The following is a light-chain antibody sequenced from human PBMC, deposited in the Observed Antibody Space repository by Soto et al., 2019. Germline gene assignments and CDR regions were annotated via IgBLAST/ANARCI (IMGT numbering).Light chain of an antibody. J-gene: IGKJ2*01. Sequence: AIQLTQSPSSLSASVGDRVTSTCRASQDISSALVWYQQKPGKAPKLLIYGASSLESGVPSRFSGGGSGTDFTRTIRNLQPEDFATYDCPQFKNYPRTFGQGTKLEIK. V-gene: IGKV1D-13*01. CDR1: QDISSA. CDR2: GAS. CDR3: PQFKNYPRT.